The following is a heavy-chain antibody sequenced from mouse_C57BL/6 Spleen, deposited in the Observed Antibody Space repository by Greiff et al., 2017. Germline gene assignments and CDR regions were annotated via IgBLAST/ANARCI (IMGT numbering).Heavy chain of an antibody. J-gene: IGHJ2*01. CDR2: ISYDGSN. CDR3: ARGGTVVRSYYFDY. V-gene: IGHV3-6*01. D-gene: IGHD1-1*01. CDR1: GYSITSGYY. Sequence: EVQLQESGPGLVKPSQSLSLTCSVTGYSITSGYYWNWIRQFPGNKLEWMGYISYDGSNNYNPSLKNRISITRDTSKNQFFLKLNSVPTEDTATYYCARGGTVVRSYYFDYWGQGTTLTVSS.